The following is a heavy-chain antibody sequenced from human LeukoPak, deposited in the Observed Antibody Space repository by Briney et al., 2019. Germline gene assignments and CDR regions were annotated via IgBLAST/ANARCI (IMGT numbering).Heavy chain of an antibody. CDR2: IYNSGST. CDR3: ARGSTVTPYYFDY. Sequence: SETLSLTCTVSSDSISSYYWSWIRQPPGKGLEWIGHIYNSGSTSYNPSLKSRVTISVDTSKNQFSLKVSSVTAADTAVYYCARGSTVTPYYFDYWGLGTQVTVSS. J-gene: IGHJ4*02. CDR1: SDSISSYY. D-gene: IGHD4-17*01. V-gene: IGHV4-59*01.